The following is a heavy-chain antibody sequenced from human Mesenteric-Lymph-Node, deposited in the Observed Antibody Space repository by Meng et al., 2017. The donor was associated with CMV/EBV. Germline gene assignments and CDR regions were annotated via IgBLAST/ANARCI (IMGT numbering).Heavy chain of an antibody. V-gene: IGHV5-51*01. CDR3: ARQRAARRTGYYYYGMDV. CDR1: GFDFSTHW. CDR2: IYPGDSDT. J-gene: IGHJ6*02. D-gene: IGHD6-6*01. Sequence: KVSCKASGFDFSTHWVGWVRQKPGKGLEWMGIIYPGDSDTRYSPSFQGQVTISADKSISTAYLQWSSLKASDTAMYYCARQRAARRTGYYYYGMDVWGQGTTVTVSS.